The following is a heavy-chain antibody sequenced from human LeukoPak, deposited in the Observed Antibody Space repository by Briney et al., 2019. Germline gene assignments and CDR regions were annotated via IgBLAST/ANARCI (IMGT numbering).Heavy chain of an antibody. CDR3: ARHSDSHWFDP. CDR2: INHSGST. J-gene: IGHJ5*02. CDR1: GGSFSGYY. Sequence: SETLSLTCAVYGGSFSGYYWSWIRQPPGKGLEWIGEINHSGSTNYNPSLKSRVTISVDTSKNRFSLKLSSVTAADTAVYYCARHSDSHWFDPWGQGTLVTVSS. V-gene: IGHV4-34*01. D-gene: IGHD2-21*01.